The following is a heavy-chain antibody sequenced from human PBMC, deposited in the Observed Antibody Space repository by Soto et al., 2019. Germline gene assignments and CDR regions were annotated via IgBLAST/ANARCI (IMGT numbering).Heavy chain of an antibody. D-gene: IGHD3-10*01. Sequence: GGSLRLSCSASGLTFNSYSMHWVRQAAGKGLEYVSAITNDGGYTYYADSVKGRFTISRDNSKNTLFLQMSGLRAEDTAVYYCVKPCGSERKSWYFDHWGQGTLVTVSS. CDR1: GLTFNSYS. V-gene: IGHV3-64D*06. J-gene: IGHJ4*02. CDR2: ITNDGGYT. CDR3: VKPCGSERKSWYFDH.